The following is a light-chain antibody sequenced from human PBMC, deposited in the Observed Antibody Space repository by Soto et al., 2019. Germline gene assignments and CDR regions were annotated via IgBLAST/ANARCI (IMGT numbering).Light chain of an antibody. CDR3: QQYGRSPPT. CDR1: QSVSSSC. CDR2: GAS. V-gene: IGKV3-20*01. Sequence: EIVLTQSPGTLSLSPGERATLSYRASQSVSSSCLVWYQQKPGQAPRLLIYGASSRATGVPDRFSGSGSGTDFTLTISRLEPEDFAVYHCQQYGRSPPTFGQGTKVDIK. J-gene: IGKJ1*01.